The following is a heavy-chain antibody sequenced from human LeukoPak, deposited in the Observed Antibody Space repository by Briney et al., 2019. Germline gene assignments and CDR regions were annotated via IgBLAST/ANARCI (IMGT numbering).Heavy chain of an antibody. CDR2: ISSSGSTI. D-gene: IGHD4-17*01. Sequence: GGSLRLSCAASGFTFSSYEMNWARQAPGKGLEWVSYISSSGSTIYYADSVKGRFTISRDDAKNSLYLQMNSLRAEDTAVYYCARVNGDYFDYWGQGTLVTVSS. CDR1: GFTFSSYE. J-gene: IGHJ4*02. V-gene: IGHV3-48*03. CDR3: ARVNGDYFDY.